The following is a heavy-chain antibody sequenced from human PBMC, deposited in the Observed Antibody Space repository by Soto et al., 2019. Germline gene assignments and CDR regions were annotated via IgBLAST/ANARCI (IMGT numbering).Heavy chain of an antibody. Sequence: GESLKISCKGSGFTFTSYWIAWVRQMPGKGLEWMGIIYPGDSDSSYSPSFQGQVTISADKSINTAYLHWSSLKASDTAIFYCAKHEGYCSTTTCSNFDYWGQGTLVTVSS. J-gene: IGHJ4*02. V-gene: IGHV5-51*01. CDR1: GFTFTSYW. CDR3: AKHEGYCSTTTCSNFDY. D-gene: IGHD2-2*01. CDR2: IYPGDSDS.